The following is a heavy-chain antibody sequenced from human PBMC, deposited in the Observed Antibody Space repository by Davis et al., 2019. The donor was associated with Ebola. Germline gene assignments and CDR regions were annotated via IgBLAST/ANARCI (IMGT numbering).Heavy chain of an antibody. CDR2: FDPEDGEA. CDR3: ATDQFDGSGKKRYYYGMDV. Sequence: ASVKVSCKVSGYTLTELSMHWVRQAPGKGLEWMGGFDPEDGEAIYAQKFQGRVTMTEDTSTDTAYMELSSLRSEDTAVYYCATDQFDGSGKKRYYYGMDVWGQGTTVTVSS. V-gene: IGHV1-24*01. J-gene: IGHJ6*02. CDR1: GYTLTELS. D-gene: IGHD3-10*01.